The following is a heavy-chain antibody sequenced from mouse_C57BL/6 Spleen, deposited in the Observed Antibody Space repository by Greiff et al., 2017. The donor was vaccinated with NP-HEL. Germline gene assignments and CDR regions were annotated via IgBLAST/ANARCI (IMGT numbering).Heavy chain of an antibody. D-gene: IGHD2-4*01. J-gene: IGHJ3*01. CDR3: ASHYDYDWFAY. CDR2: ISYDGSS. Sequence: EVKLQESGPGLVKPSQSLSLTCSVTGYSITSGYYWNWIRQCPGNQLEWMGDISYDGSSNYNPSLKNRISITRDTSKNQFFLKLNSVTTEDTATYYCASHYDYDWFAYWGQGTLVTVSA. V-gene: IGHV3-6*01. CDR1: GYSITSGYY.